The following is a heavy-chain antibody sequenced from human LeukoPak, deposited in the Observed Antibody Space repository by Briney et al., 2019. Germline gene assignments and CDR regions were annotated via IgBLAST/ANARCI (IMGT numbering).Heavy chain of an antibody. CDR3: ARAKNRVYYFDY. Sequence: GASVKVSFKASGGTFSSYAISWVRQAPGQGLEWMGGIIPIFGTANYAQKFQGRVTITADESTSTAYMELSRLRPDDTAVYYCARAKNRVYYFDYWGQGTLVTVSS. CDR1: GGTFSSYA. CDR2: IIPIFGTA. V-gene: IGHV1-69*13. J-gene: IGHJ4*02.